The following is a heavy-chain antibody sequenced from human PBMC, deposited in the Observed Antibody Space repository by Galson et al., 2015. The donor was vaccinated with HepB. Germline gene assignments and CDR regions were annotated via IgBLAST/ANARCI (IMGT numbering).Heavy chain of an antibody. D-gene: IGHD2-15*01. J-gene: IGHJ3*02. CDR2: YNPEHGET. CDR3: ARDGVVVGPGAFDI. CDR1: GYTLTELS. V-gene: IGHV1-24*01. Sequence: SVKVSCKASGYTLTELSMHWVRQAPRRGLEYMGRYNPEHGETIYAQKLQGRVTVTEDTSTDTAYMELSSLRAEDTAVYYCARDGVVVGPGAFDIWGQGTMVTVSS.